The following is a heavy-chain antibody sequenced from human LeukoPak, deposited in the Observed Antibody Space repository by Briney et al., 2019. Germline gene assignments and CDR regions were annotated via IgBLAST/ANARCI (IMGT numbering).Heavy chain of an antibody. CDR3: ARGRYDSSGPDAFDI. V-gene: IGHV4-31*11. D-gene: IGHD3-22*01. J-gene: IGHJ3*02. Sequence: SETLSLTCAVSGGSISSGGYYWSWIRQHPGKGLEWIGYIYYSGSTYYNPSLKSRVTISVDTSKNQFSLKLSSVTAADTAVYYCARGRYDSSGPDAFDIWGQGTMVTVSS. CDR2: IYYSGST. CDR1: GGSISSGGYY.